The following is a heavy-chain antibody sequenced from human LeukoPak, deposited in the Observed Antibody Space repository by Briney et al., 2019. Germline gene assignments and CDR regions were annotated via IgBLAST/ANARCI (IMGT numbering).Heavy chain of an antibody. CDR1: GSSVITTAYF. D-gene: IGHD5-24*01. V-gene: IGHV4-61*02. J-gene: IGHJ3*01. CDR3: ASYREAYDLYPHGLDV. Sequence: SQTLSLTCSVSGSSVITTAYFWNWIRQPAGEGLEWIGRIYASGNTHYNPSLKSRVTMSLDTSKNQFSLTMNSVTAADSAVYFCASYREAYDLYPHGLDVWGRGTVVTVSS. CDR2: IYASGNT.